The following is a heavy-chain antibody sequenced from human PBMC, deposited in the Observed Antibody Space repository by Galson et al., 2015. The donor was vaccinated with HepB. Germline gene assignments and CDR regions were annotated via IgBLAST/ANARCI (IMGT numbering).Heavy chain of an antibody. V-gene: IGHV3-23*01. Sequence: SLRLSCAASGFTFSSYAMSWVRQAPGKGLEWVSAISGSGGSTYYADSVKGRFTISRDNSKNTLYLQMNSLRAEDTAVYYCAKDAHDYSNYGGVWYFDLWGRGTLVTVSS. CDR1: GFTFSSYA. D-gene: IGHD4-11*01. J-gene: IGHJ2*01. CDR3: AKDAHDYSNYGGVWYFDL. CDR2: ISGSGGST.